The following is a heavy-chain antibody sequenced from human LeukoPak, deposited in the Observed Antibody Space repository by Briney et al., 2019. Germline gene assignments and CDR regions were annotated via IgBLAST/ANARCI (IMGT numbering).Heavy chain of an antibody. D-gene: IGHD2-21*02. CDR1: GGSISSSDNF. CDR3: ARHTLVTSISTYNWFDP. Sequence: PSETLSLTCSVSGGSISSSDNFWGWIRQPPGKGLEWIGSMFSDGTAFYSPSLRSRVTISVDTSKNRFSLRLTSVTAADTSVYFCARHTLVTSISTYNWFDPWGQGTLVTVSS. V-gene: IGHV4-39*01. J-gene: IGHJ5*02. CDR2: MFSDGTA.